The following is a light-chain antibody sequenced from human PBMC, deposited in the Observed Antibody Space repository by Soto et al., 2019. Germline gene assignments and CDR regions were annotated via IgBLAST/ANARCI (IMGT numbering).Light chain of an antibody. Sequence: QSALTQPASVSGSPGQSITISCTGTSSDVGGFNYVSWYQQHPGKAPKLMIYDVSNRPSGVSNRFSGSKSGNTASLSISGLQAEDEADYYCSSHTSSGTLVFGTGTKLTVL. CDR2: DVS. CDR1: SSDVGGFNY. V-gene: IGLV2-14*01. J-gene: IGLJ1*01. CDR3: SSHTSSGTLV.